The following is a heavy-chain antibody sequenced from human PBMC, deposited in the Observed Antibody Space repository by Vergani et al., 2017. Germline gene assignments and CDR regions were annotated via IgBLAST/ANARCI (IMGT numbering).Heavy chain of an antibody. CDR3: AKDRIEGIPLPHYFDY. Sequence: EVQLLESGGGLVQPGGSLRLSCAASGFTFRSSAMSWVRQAPGKGLEWVSAISGSGGRTYYADSVKGRFTISRDNSKNTLYLQMTSLRAEDTAVYYCAKDRIEGIPLPHYFDYWGQGTLVTVSS. CDR1: GFTFRSSA. V-gene: IGHV3-23*01. J-gene: IGHJ4*02. CDR2: ISGSGGRT. D-gene: IGHD6-13*01.